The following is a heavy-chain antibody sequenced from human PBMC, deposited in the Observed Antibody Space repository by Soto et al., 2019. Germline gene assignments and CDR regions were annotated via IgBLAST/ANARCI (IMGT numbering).Heavy chain of an antibody. Sequence: GASVKVSCKTSGGTLGGNTISWVRQAPGQGLEWMGRIIPIPGIANYAQKFQGRVTITADKSTSTAYMELSSVKSEDTAIYYCAREERYYLDYWGQGTLVTVSS. CDR1: GGTLGGNT. D-gene: IGHD3-16*01. CDR2: IIPIPGIA. J-gene: IGHJ4*02. CDR3: AREERYYLDY. V-gene: IGHV1-69*04.